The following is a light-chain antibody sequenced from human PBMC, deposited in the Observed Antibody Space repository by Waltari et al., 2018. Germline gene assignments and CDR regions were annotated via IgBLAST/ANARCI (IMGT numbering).Light chain of an antibody. Sequence: EIVLTHHPGTLDLSAGERATLSCRASQSVSRALAWYQQNPGQAPRLRIYGASTRATGIPDRFSGSGYGTDFSLIISRLEPEDFAVYYCQHYVSLPVTFGQRTKVEIK. V-gene: IGKV3-20*01. J-gene: IGKJ1*01. CDR2: GAS. CDR1: QSVSRA. CDR3: QHYVSLPVT.